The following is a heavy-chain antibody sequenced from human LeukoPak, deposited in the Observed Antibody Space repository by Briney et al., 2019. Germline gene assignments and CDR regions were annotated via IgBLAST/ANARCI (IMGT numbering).Heavy chain of an antibody. CDR1: GFTFSTYD. V-gene: IGHV3-23*01. CDR2: SSGRGGST. D-gene: IGHD6-19*01. Sequence: GGALRLSCAASGFTFSTYDMSWVRPAPGKGLEWVSASSGRGGSTYYADSVKGRFTISRDNSKNTLYLQMNSLRAEDTAVYYCARVSWFHVSSGSDYWGQGTLVTVSS. CDR3: ARVSWFHVSSGSDY. J-gene: IGHJ4*02.